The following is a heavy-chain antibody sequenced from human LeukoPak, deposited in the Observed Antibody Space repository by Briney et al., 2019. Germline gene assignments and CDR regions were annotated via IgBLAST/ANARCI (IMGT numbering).Heavy chain of an antibody. CDR3: AIGPPYGGYSD. V-gene: IGHV3-23*01. Sequence: PGGSLRLSCAASGFTFTTYAMTWVHQALGKGPEWVSSISGSGGRTYYADSLKGRFTISRDNSKNTVYLQMNSLRPEDTAVYSCAIGPPYGGYSDWGQGTLVTVSS. CDR1: GFTFTTYA. D-gene: IGHD5-12*01. J-gene: IGHJ4*02. CDR2: ISGSGGRT.